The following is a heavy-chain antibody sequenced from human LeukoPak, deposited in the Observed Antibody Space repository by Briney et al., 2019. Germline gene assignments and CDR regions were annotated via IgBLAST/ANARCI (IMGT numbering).Heavy chain of an antibody. J-gene: IGHJ4*02. D-gene: IGHD3-10*01. CDR2: ISGSGDST. CDR3: AKDRGIISDY. Sequence: GTLRLSRAASGFTFSSYGMSWVRQAPGKGLEWVSAISGSGDSTYYADSVKGRFTISRDNSKNTLYLQMNSLRAEDTAVYYCAKDRGIISDYWGQGTLVTVSS. V-gene: IGHV3-23*01. CDR1: GFTFSSYG.